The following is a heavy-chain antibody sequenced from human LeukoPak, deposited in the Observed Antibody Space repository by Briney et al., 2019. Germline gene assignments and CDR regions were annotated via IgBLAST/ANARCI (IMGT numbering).Heavy chain of an antibody. CDR3: ARDRSGRVAGRGVYWFDP. CDR1: GFTFSSYG. V-gene: IGHV3-33*01. Sequence: GGSLRLSCAASGFTFSSYGMHWVRQAPGKGLEWVAVIWYDGSNKYYADSVRGRFTISRDNSQNTVYLQMNSLRAEDTAVYYCARDRSGRVAGRGVYWFDPWGQGTLVTVSS. CDR2: IWYDGSNK. D-gene: IGHD6-19*01. J-gene: IGHJ5*02.